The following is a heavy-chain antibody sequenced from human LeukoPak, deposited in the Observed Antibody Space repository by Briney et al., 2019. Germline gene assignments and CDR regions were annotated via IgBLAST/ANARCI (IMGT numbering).Heavy chain of an antibody. V-gene: IGHV4-4*07. J-gene: IGHJ4*02. CDR3: ARVGYCSSTSCYDNYFDY. CDR2: IYTSGST. CDR1: GGSISSYY. Sequence: SETLSLTCIVSGGSISSYYWSWIRQPAGKGLEWIGRIYTSGSTNYNPSLKSRVTMSVDTSKNQFSLKLSSVTAADTAVYYCARVGYCSSTSCYDNYFDYWGQGTLVTVSS. D-gene: IGHD2-2*01.